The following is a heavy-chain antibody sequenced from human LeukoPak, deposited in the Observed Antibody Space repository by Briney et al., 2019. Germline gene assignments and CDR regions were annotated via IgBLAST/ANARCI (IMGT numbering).Heavy chain of an antibody. D-gene: IGHD3-10*01. CDR2: ISWNSGSI. Sequence: GGSLRLSCAASGFTFDDYAMHWVRQAPGKGLEWVSGISWNSGSIGYADSVKGRFTISRDNAKNSLYLQMNSLRAEDTAVYYCARGLGFGEFVLYYYYYGMDVWGQGTTVTVSS. CDR1: GFTFDDYA. CDR3: ARGLGFGEFVLYYYYYGMDV. V-gene: IGHV3-9*01. J-gene: IGHJ6*02.